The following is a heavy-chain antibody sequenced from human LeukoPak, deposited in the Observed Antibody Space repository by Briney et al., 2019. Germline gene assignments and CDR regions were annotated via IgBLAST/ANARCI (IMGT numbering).Heavy chain of an antibody. D-gene: IGHD3-9*01. V-gene: IGHV1-18*01. CDR2: ISAYNGNT. CDR3: ARMNHYDILTAYPDY. Sequence: ASVKVSCKASGYTFTSYGISWVRQAPGQGLEWMGWISAYNGNTNYGQKFQGRVTMTTDTTTSTAYMELRSLRSDDTAVYYCARMNHYDILTAYPDYWGQGTLVTVSS. CDR1: GYTFTSYG. J-gene: IGHJ4*02.